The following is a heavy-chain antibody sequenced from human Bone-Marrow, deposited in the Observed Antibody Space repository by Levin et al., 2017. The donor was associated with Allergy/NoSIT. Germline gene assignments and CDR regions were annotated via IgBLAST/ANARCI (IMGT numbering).Heavy chain of an antibody. Sequence: PGGSLRLSCTASGFTFGDYAMSWVRQAPGKGLEWVGFIRSKAYGGTTEYAASVKGRFTISRDDSKSIAYLQMNSLKTEDTAVYYCTRDVLPYSSSPGAPWGQGTLVTVSS. CDR3: TRDVLPYSSSPGAP. CDR2: IRSKAYGGTT. J-gene: IGHJ5*02. D-gene: IGHD6-6*01. CDR1: GFTFGDYA. V-gene: IGHV3-49*04.